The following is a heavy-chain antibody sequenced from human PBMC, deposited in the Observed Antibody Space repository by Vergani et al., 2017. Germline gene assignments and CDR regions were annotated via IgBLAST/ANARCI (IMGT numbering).Heavy chain of an antibody. J-gene: IGHJ3*02. V-gene: IGHV3-23*01. CDR1: GFTFSSYA. D-gene: IGHD2-2*01. Sequence: EVQLLESGGGLVQPGGSLRLSCAASGFTFSSYAMSWVRQAPGKGLEWVSAISGSGGSTYYADSVKGRFTISRDNSKNTLYLQMNSLRAEDTAMYYCARRDIVVVPAATARGAFDIWGQGTMVTVSS. CDR2: ISGSGGST. CDR3: ARRDIVVVPAATARGAFDI.